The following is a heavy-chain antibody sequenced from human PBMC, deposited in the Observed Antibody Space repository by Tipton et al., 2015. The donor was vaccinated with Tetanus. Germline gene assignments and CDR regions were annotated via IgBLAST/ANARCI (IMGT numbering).Heavy chain of an antibody. Sequence: TLSLTCSVSGGSISGSSHYWGWIRQPPGKGLEWIGNIYHSGNTYYNPSLKSRVTISVDTSTNQFSLKLDAVTAADTAVYYCARHLRQWLPRGAVWGQGILVTVSS. V-gene: IGHV4-39*01. CDR2: IYHSGNT. J-gene: IGHJ4*02. CDR1: GGSISGSSHY. D-gene: IGHD6-19*01. CDR3: ARHLRQWLPRGAV.